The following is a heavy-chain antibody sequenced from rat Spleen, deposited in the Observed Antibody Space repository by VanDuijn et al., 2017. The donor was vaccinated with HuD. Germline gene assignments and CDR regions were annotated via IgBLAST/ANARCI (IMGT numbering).Heavy chain of an antibody. V-gene: IGHV5-7*01. J-gene: IGHJ2*01. Sequence: EAQLVESGGGLVQPGRSLKLSCAASGFTFSDYNMAWVRQAPKKGLEWVATITYDGSSTYYRDSVKGRFTISRDNAKSTLYLQMDSLRSEDTATYYCARSVFDYWGQGVMVTVSS. CDR1: GFTFSDYN. CDR2: ITYDGSST. CDR3: ARSVFDY.